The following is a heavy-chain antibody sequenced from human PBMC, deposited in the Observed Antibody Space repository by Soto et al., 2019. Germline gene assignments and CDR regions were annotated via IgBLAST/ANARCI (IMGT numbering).Heavy chain of an antibody. CDR1: GYSLTSYC. V-gene: IGHV5-51*01. CDR2: IYPGDSDT. D-gene: IGHD2-15*01. CDR3: ARTDDLGGP. J-gene: IGHJ5*02. Sequence: PGESLKLSLNASGYSLTSYCIGCVRQMPGKGLEWMGIIYPGDSDTKYSPSFQGQVTISVDKSISTTYLQWSSLKASDTAIYHCARTDDLGGPWGQGTLVTVS.